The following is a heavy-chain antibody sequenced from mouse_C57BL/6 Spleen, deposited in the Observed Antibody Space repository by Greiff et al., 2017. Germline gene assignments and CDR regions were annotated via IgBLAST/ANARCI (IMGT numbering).Heavy chain of an antibody. CDR2: IYPRDGST. D-gene: IGHD1-1*01. Sequence: VKLQESDAELVKPGASVKISCKASGYTFTDHTIHWMKQRPEQGLEWIGYIYPRDGSTKYNEKFKGKATLTADKSSSTAYMQLNSLTSEDSAVYFCASCNGSSHPYSYWGQGTLVTVSA. V-gene: IGHV1-78*01. J-gene: IGHJ3*01. CDR1: GYTFTDHT. CDR3: ASCNGSSHPYSY.